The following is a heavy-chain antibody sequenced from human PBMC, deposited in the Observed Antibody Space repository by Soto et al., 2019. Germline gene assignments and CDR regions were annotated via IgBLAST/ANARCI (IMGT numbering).Heavy chain of an antibody. CDR1: GYTFTSYG. CDR2: ISAYNGNT. J-gene: IGHJ4*02. D-gene: IGHD3-22*01. Sequence: ASVKVSCKASGYTFTSYGISWVRQAPGQGLEWMGWISAYNGNTNYAQKLQGRVTMTTDTSTSTAYMELRSLRSDDTAVYYCARVLYYYDSSGYPDYWGQGTLVTVSS. V-gene: IGHV1-18*01. CDR3: ARVLYYYDSSGYPDY.